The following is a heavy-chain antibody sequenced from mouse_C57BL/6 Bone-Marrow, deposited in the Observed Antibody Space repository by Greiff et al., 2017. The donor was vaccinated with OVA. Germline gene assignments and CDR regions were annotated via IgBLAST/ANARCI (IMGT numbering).Heavy chain of an antibody. Sequence: QVQLQQSGAELARPGASVKLSCKASGYTFTSYGISWVKQRTGQGLEWIGEIYPRSGNTYYNEKFKGKATLTADKSSSTAYMELRSLTSEDSAVYFCARWRTTVVANYFDYWGQGTTLTVSS. J-gene: IGHJ2*01. V-gene: IGHV1-81*01. CDR1: GYTFTSYG. CDR2: IYPRSGNT. CDR3: ARWRTTVVANYFDY. D-gene: IGHD1-1*01.